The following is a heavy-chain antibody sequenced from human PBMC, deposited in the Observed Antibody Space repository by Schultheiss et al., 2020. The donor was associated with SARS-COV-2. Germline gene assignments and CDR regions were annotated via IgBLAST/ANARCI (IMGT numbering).Heavy chain of an antibody. J-gene: IGHJ4*02. Sequence: SETLSLTCAVSGGSISSSNWWSWVRQPPGKGLEWIGEIYHSGSTNYNPSLKSRVTISVDTSKNQFSLKLSSVTAADTAVYSCARGDVVPAGTVDYWGQGTLVTVSS. V-gene: IGHV4-4*02. CDR1: GGSISSSNW. CDR2: IYHSGST. CDR3: ARGDVVPAGTVDY. D-gene: IGHD2-2*01.